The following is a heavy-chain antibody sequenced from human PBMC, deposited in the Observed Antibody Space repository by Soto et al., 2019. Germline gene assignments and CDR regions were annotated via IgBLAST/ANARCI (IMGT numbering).Heavy chain of an antibody. CDR3: ARSWTSIAARYYFDY. CDR1: CGSFSGYY. V-gene: IGHV4-34*01. D-gene: IGHD6-6*01. Sequence: QVQLQQWGAGLLKPSETLSLTCAVYCGSFSGYYWSWIRQPPGKGLEWIGEINHSGSTNYNPSLKSRVTISVDTSKNQFSLKRSSVTAADTSVYYCARSWTSIAARYYFDYWGQGPLVTVSS. J-gene: IGHJ4*02. CDR2: INHSGST.